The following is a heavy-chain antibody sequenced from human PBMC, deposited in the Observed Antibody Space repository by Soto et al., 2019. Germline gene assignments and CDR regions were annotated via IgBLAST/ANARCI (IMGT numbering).Heavy chain of an antibody. CDR2: ISSSSSTI. J-gene: IGHJ6*03. V-gene: IGHV3-48*01. Sequence: GGSLRLSCAASGFTFSSYSMNWVRQTPGKGLEWVSYISSSSSTIYYADSVKGRFTISRDNAKNSLYLQMNSLRAEDTAVYYCARDGTYYDFWSGYRLTAHYYYYYMDVWGKGTTVTVSS. D-gene: IGHD3-3*01. CDR3: ARDGTYYDFWSGYRLTAHYYYYYMDV. CDR1: GFTFSSYS.